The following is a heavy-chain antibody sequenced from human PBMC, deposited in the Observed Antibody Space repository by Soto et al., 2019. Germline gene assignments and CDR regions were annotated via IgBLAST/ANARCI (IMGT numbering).Heavy chain of an antibody. V-gene: IGHV4-59*12. J-gene: IGHJ1*01. CDR3: AKEGPYINSWSTAGYCQN. Sequence: SETLSLTCTFSGGSPNYYYWTWIRQPPGKGLEWIGNIANTGSTNYNPSLKSRVTISVDTPNNQFSLRLSSVTAADTAQYYCAKEGPYINSWSTAGYCQNWGQGTLVTVSS. CDR2: IANTGST. CDR1: GGSPNYYY. D-gene: IGHD2-21*02.